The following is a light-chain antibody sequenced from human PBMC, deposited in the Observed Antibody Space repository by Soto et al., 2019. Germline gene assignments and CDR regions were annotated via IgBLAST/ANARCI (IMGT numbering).Light chain of an antibody. J-gene: IGLJ1*01. CDR3: AAWDDSLNGPGA. Sequence: QLVLTQPPSASGTPGQRVTISCSGSSSNIGINTVNWYQQLPGTAPKLLIYSNNQRPSGVPDRFSGSKSGTSASLAISGLQSEDEADYYCAAWDDSLNGPGAFGTGTKLTVL. CDR2: SNN. V-gene: IGLV1-44*01. CDR1: SSNIGINT.